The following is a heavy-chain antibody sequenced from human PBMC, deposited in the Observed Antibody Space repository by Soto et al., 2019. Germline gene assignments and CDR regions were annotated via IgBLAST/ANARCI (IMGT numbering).Heavy chain of an antibody. CDR3: ARRGQEGPGLAH. J-gene: IGHJ5*02. Sequence: GGSLRLSCAASGFTFSSYWMHWVRQAPGKGLVWVSRINTDGSSTSYVDSVKGRFTISRDNAKNTLYLQVNSLSVEDTAVYYCARRGQEGPGLAHWGQGTLVTVSS. CDR2: INTDGSST. V-gene: IGHV3-74*01. CDR1: GFTFSSYW.